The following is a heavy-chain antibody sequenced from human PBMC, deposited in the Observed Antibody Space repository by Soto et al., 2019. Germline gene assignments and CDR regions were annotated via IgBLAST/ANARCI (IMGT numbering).Heavy chain of an antibody. CDR2: IIPIFGTA. J-gene: IGHJ3*02. CDR1: GGTFSSYA. V-gene: IGHV1-69*01. Sequence: QVQLVQSGAEVKKPGSSVKVSCKASGGTFSSYAISWVRQAPGQGLEWMGGIIPIFGTANYAQKFQGRVTITADESTSTAYMELSSLRSEETAVYYCARDPGVAAAGTGDAFDIWGQGTMVTVSS. CDR3: ARDPGVAAAGTGDAFDI. D-gene: IGHD6-13*01.